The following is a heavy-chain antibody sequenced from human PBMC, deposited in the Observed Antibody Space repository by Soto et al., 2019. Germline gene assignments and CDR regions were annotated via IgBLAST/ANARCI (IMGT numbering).Heavy chain of an antibody. V-gene: IGHV1-58*01. CDR1: GFTFTSSA. J-gene: IGHJ4*01. CDR3: AAATTVVTQNFDY. D-gene: IGHD4-17*01. CDR2: IVVGSGNT. Sequence: SVKVSCKGSGFTFTSSAVHWVRQARGQRLEWIGWIVVGSGNTNYAQKFQERVTITRDMSTSTAYMELSSLRSEDTAVYYCAAATTVVTQNFDYWG.